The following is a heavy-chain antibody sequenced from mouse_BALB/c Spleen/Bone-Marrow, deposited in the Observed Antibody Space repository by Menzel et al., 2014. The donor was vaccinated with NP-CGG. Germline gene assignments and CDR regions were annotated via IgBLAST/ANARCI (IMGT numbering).Heavy chain of an antibody. J-gene: IGHJ4*01. CDR3: ARDYYGSMDY. D-gene: IGHD2-1*01. V-gene: IGHV15-2*02. CDR1: DSDVFPIAY. Sequence: QVQLQQSGSELRSPGSSVKLSCKAFDSDVFPIAYMCWVRQKPGHRSEWIGVIPPSIGRTIYGEKFESKATLSADTVSNTAYLELNSLTSEDSAIYYCARDYYGSMDYWGQGTSVTVSS. CDR2: IPPSIGRT.